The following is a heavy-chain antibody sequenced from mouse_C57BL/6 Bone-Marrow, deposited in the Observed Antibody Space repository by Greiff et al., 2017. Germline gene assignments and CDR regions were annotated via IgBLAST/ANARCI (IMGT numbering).Heavy chain of an antibody. Sequence: VQLKQSGPELVKPGASLTMSCRASGSTFTDYNMHWVKQTQGKSLEWIGYINPNNGGISYNQKFKGKATLTVNKSSSTAYMELRSLTSEDSAVYYCARRLPYFDYWGQGTTRTVSS. V-gene: IGHV1-22*01. CDR2: INPNNGGI. CDR1: GSTFTDYN. CDR3: ARRLPYFDY. D-gene: IGHD5-5*01. J-gene: IGHJ2*01.